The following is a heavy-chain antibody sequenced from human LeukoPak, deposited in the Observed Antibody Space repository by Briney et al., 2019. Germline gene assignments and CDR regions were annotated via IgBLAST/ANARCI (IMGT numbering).Heavy chain of an antibody. CDR3: ARSPGHRGYDY. D-gene: IGHD3-22*01. CDR2: IYYSGST. V-gene: IGHV4-59*01. CDR1: GASISSSYY. Sequence: PSETLSLTCTVSGASISSSYYWSWLRQPPGKGLEWIGYIYYSGSTNYNPSLESRVTMSIDTSNNQFSLKLTSVTATDTAVYYCARSPGHRGYDYWGQGTLVTVSS. J-gene: IGHJ4*02.